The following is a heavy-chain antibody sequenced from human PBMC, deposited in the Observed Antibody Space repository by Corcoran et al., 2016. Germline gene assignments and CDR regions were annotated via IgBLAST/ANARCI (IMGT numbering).Heavy chain of an antibody. J-gene: IGHJ4*02. D-gene: IGHD3-22*01. V-gene: IGHV1-46*01. CDR3: ARDASKYYYYSSGFFDY. CDR1: GYTFTSYY. Sequence: QVQLVQSGAEVKKPGASVKVSCKASGYTFTSYYMHWVRQAPGQGLEWMGIINPSGGSTSYAQKFQGRVTMTRDTYTSTVYMELSGLRSEDTAVYYCARDASKYYYYSSGFFDYWGQGTLVTVSS. CDR2: INPSGGST.